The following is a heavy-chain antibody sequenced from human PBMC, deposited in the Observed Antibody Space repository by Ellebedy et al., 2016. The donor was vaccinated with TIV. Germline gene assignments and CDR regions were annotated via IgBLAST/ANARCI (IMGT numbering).Heavy chain of an antibody. Sequence: AASVKVSCKASGYTFTGYYMHWVRQAPGQGLEWMGWINPNSGGTNYAQKFQGWVIITRDTSISTAYMELGRLRSDDTAVYYCARELPPGNDAFDIWGQGTMVTVSS. J-gene: IGHJ3*02. D-gene: IGHD1-1*01. CDR3: ARELPPGNDAFDI. V-gene: IGHV1-2*04. CDR2: INPNSGGT. CDR1: GYTFTGYY.